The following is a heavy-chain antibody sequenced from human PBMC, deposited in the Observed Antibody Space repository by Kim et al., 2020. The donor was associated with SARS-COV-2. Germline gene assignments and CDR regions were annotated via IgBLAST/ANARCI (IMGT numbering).Heavy chain of an antibody. J-gene: IGHJ4*02. CDR2: IIPIFGTA. Sequence: SVKVSCKASGGTFSSYAISWVRQAPGQGLEWMGGIIPIFGTANYAQKFQGRVTITADESTSTAYMELSSLRSEDTAVYYCAGIIDEGYCSGGSCYPLPLDYWGQGTLVTVSS. CDR1: GGTFSSYA. V-gene: IGHV1-69*13. D-gene: IGHD2-15*01. CDR3: AGIIDEGYCSGGSCYPLPLDY.